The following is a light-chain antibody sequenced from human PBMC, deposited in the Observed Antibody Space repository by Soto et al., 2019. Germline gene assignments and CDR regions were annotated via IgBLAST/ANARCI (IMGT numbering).Light chain of an antibody. Sequence: DIQMTQSPSSVSASVGDRVTITCRASQDISRCLAWYQQNTGKAPKLLIYVASSLQSGVPSRFSRSGSGTDFTRATSSLEPEDFATYYCQHAQSFPPTFGGGTKVEMK. V-gene: IGKV1D-12*01. CDR2: VAS. CDR1: QDISRC. J-gene: IGKJ4*01. CDR3: QHAQSFPPT.